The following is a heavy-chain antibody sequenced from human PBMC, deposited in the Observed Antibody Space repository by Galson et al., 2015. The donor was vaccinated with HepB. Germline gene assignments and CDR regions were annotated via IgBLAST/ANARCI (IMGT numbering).Heavy chain of an antibody. D-gene: IGHD1-7*01. J-gene: IGHJ3*02. V-gene: IGHV3-11*06. CDR2: INSISSYT. CDR3: ASESITGTTYYAFDI. CDR1: GFTFADYY. Sequence: SLRLSCADSGFTFADYYMTWIRQAPGKGLEWVSYINSISSYTNYADSVKGRFTISRDNDKNSLYLQMNSLRAEDTAVYFCASESITGTTYYAFDIWGQGTMVTVSS.